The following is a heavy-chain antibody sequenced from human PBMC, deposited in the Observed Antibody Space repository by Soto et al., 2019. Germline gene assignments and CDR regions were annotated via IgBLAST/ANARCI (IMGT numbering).Heavy chain of an antibody. CDR3: TRDGDYYRSGTYGYFDY. CDR1: GFNVGDYS. J-gene: IGHJ4*02. V-gene: IGHV3-49*04. Sequence: GGSLRLSSTASGFNVGDYSLSWVRKAPGKGLARVGFIRSETSGGTTEYATSAKGTLTITRDEAKSIPDLQMKGLRSNDTAGYYCTRDGDYYRSGTYGYFDYWGQGTLVTVSS. CDR2: IRSETSGGTT. D-gene: IGHD3-10*01.